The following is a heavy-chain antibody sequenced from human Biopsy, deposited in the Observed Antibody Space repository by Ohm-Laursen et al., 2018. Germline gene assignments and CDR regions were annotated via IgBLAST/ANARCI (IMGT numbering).Heavy chain of an antibody. V-gene: IGHV3-21*04. J-gene: IGHJ4*02. CDR2: ISGSSTYI. CDR3: ARDYPSYSSGWYREPPIQC. Sequence: SLRLSCTASGVTLSGYKMNWVRQAPGKGLEWVSSISGSSTYIYYADSVKGRFTISRDNAKNSLSLQMNSLRAEDTAVYYCARDYPSYSSGWYREPPIQCWGQGTLVTVSS. CDR1: GVTLSGYK. D-gene: IGHD6-19*01.